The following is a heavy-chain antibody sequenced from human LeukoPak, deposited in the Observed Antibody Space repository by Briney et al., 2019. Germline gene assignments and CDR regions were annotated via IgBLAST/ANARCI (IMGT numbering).Heavy chain of an antibody. V-gene: IGHV3-23*01. J-gene: IGHJ5*02. Sequence: GGSLRLSCAASGFTFSNYAMSWVRQAPGKGLEWVSAISGSGGSTYYADSVKGRFTISRDNSKNTLYLQMNSLRAEDTAVYYCAKDHGSSGWYNWFDPWGQGTLVTVSS. D-gene: IGHD6-19*01. CDR2: ISGSGGST. CDR3: AKDHGSSGWYNWFDP. CDR1: GFTFSNYA.